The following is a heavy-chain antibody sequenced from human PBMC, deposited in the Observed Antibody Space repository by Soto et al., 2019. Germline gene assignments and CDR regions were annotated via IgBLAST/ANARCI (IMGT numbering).Heavy chain of an antibody. CDR2: ISAYNGNT. Sequence: QVQLVQSGAEVKKPGASVKVSCKASGYTFTSYGISWERQAPGQGLEWMGWISAYNGNTNYAQKLQGRVTMTTDTSTSTAYMELRSLRSDDTAVYYCARDPPGYCSGGSCYLYYWGQGTLVSVSS. CDR1: GYTFTSYG. J-gene: IGHJ4*02. CDR3: ARDPPGYCSGGSCYLYY. V-gene: IGHV1-18*01. D-gene: IGHD2-15*01.